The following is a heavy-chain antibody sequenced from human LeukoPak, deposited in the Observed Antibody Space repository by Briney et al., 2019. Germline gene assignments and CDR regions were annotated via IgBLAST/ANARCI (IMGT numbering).Heavy chain of an antibody. CDR1: GFTVSSNY. Sequence: PGGSLRLSCAASGFTVSSNYMSWVRQAPGKGLEWVSYISSSGNTIYYADSVKGRFTISRDNAKNSLYLQMNSLRAEDTAVYYCARGGSVVTGYKFDYWGQGTLVTVSS. CDR2: ISSSGNTI. J-gene: IGHJ4*02. CDR3: ARGGSVVTGYKFDY. D-gene: IGHD4-23*01. V-gene: IGHV3-11*04.